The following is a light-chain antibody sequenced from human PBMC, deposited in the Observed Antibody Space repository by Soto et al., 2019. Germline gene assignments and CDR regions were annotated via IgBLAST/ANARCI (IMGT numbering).Light chain of an antibody. CDR1: QSVNSSY. CDR3: QQYGTSPYT. CDR2: DAS. J-gene: IGKJ2*01. Sequence: EMVLTQSPSILSLSPGERATLSCGASQSVNSSYLAWYQQKPGLAPRLLIYDASIRAAGIPDRFSGSGSGTDFTLTVSRLEPEDSAVYHCQQYGTSPYTFGQGTKLEIK. V-gene: IGKV3D-20*01.